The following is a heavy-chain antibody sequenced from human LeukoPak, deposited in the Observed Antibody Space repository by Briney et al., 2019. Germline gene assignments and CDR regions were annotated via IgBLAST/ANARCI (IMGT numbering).Heavy chain of an antibody. J-gene: IGHJ6*03. D-gene: IGHD2/OR15-2a*01. V-gene: IGHV4-61*02. CDR1: GGSISSGSYY. CDR2: IYTSGST. CDR3: ARTLPYYYYMDV. Sequence: SQTLSLTCTVSGGSISSGSYYWSWIRQPAGRGLEWIGRIYTSGSTNYNPSLKSRVTISVDTSKNQFSLKLSSVTAADTAVYYCARTLPYYYYMDVWGKGTTVTVSS.